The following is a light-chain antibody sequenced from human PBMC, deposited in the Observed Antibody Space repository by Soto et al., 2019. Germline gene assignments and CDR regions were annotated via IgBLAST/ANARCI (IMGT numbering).Light chain of an antibody. Sequence: QSVLAQPASVSGSPGQSITISCTGSGSDIGAYNYVSWYQQHPGRAPKLLIHGVTRRPSGVSSRFSASKSAYTASLTISGLQAEDEANYFCSSFTTSYFYVFADGTKVTVL. CDR1: GSDIGAYNY. CDR2: GVT. J-gene: IGLJ1*01. V-gene: IGLV2-14*01. CDR3: SSFTTSYFYV.